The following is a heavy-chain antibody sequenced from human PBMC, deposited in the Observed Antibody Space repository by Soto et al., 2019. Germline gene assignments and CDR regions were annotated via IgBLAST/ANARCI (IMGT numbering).Heavy chain of an antibody. V-gene: IGHV5-10-1*01. J-gene: IGHJ4*02. CDR3: LKLVRPRVSGTCSG. Sequence: ESLKISCQGSGYDFTKYWITWVRQMPGKGLEWLARIDSGDSYSGYSPSFRGHVTMSIDKSTSTAHLQWPSLRKSDTSIYYSLKLVRPRVSGTCSGWGQGTRSTVS. CDR1: GYDFTKYW. D-gene: IGHD1-1*01. CDR2: IDSGDSYS.